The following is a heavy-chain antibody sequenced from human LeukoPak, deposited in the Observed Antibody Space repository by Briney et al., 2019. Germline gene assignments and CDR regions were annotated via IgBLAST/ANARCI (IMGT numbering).Heavy chain of an antibody. CDR1: GFTFSDYY. Sequence: GGSLRLSCAASGFTFSDYYMSWLRQAPGKGLEWVSAIHGSDDNTHYADSVKGRFTISRDKSKNTLYLQMNSLRADDTAVYYCAKDLLRWSFDYWGQGTLVTVSS. J-gene: IGHJ4*02. CDR2: IHGSDDNT. D-gene: IGHD4-23*01. V-gene: IGHV3-23*01. CDR3: AKDLLRWSFDY.